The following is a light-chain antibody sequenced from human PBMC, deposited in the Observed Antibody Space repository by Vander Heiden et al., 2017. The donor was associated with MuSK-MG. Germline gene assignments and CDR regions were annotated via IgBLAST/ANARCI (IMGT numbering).Light chain of an antibody. CDR2: EAS. CDR3: HQYNSYSWT. CDR1: QSISSW. V-gene: IGKV1-5*03. J-gene: IGKJ1*01. Sequence: DIQMTQSPSTLSASVGDRVTITCRASQSISSWLAWYQQKPGKAPKLLIYEASSVESGVPSRFSGSGSGTEFTLTISGLQPDDFATYYCHQYNSYSWTFGQGTKVEIK.